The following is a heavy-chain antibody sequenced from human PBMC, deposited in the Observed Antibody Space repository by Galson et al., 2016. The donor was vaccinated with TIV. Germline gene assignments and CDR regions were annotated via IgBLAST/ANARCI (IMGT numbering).Heavy chain of an antibody. CDR1: GFTVSDNY. CDR3: ARERRYCGNECYLYYYYGMDV. V-gene: IGHV3-66*02. D-gene: IGHD2-21*01. Sequence: SLRLSCAASGFTVSDNYMTWVRRAPGKGLEWVSMIYSDGSTYYAGSVKGRFTISRDNSKNTLYLQMNRLRVEDTAVYYCARERRYCGNECYLYYYYGMDVWGPGTTVTVSS. J-gene: IGHJ6*02. CDR2: IYSDGST.